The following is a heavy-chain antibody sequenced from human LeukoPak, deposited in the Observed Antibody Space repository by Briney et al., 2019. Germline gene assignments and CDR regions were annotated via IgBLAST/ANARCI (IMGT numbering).Heavy chain of an antibody. D-gene: IGHD2-2*02. J-gene: IGHJ4*02. CDR3: ARVGVGYCSSTSCYMSDY. Sequence: GGSLRLSCAASGFTFSSYAMHWVRQAPGKGLEWVAVISYDGSNKYYADSVKGRFTISRDNSKNTLYLQMNSLRAEDTAVYYCARVGVGYCSSTSCYMSDYWGQGTLVTVSS. CDR2: ISYDGSNK. V-gene: IGHV3-30-3*01. CDR1: GFTFSSYA.